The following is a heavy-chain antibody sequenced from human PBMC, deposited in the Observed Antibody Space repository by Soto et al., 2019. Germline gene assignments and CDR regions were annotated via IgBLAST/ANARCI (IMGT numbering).Heavy chain of an antibody. J-gene: IGHJ5*02. V-gene: IGHV3-48*01. D-gene: IGHD3-10*01. CDR1: GFTFSSYS. CDR3: ASHPERMADIGGFDP. Sequence: EVQLVESGGGLVQPGGSLRLSCAASGFTFSSYSMNWVRQAPGKGLEWVSYISSSSSTIYYADSVKGRFTISRDNAKNSLYLQMTSLRAEDTAVYYCASHPERMADIGGFDPWGQGTLVTVSS. CDR2: ISSSSSTI.